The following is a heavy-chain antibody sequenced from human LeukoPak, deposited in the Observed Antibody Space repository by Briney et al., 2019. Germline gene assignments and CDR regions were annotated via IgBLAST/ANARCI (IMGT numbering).Heavy chain of an antibody. V-gene: IGHV1-24*01. J-gene: IGHJ4*02. D-gene: IGHD5-24*01. Sequence: ASVTVSCKVSGYTLTELSMHWVRQAPGKGLEWMGGFDPEDGETIYAQKFQGRVTMTEDTSTDTAYMELSSLRSEDTAVYHCATGPDGYKVKVLDYWGQGTLVTVSS. CDR2: FDPEDGET. CDR1: GYTLTELS. CDR3: ATGPDGYKVKVLDY.